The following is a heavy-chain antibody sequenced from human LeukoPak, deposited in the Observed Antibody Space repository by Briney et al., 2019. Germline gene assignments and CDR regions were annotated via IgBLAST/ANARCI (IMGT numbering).Heavy chain of an antibody. D-gene: IGHD6-25*01. V-gene: IGHV3-21*01. J-gene: IGHJ6*03. CDR2: INTVSTYT. CDR1: GFTFTDYC. CDR3: ARDGSGFYYYYYMDV. Sequence: VQPGLSLRLSCAASGFTFTDYCMTWVRQAPGKGLEWVSSINTVSTYTLYSDSVKGRFTISRDNRKNTLYLQMSSLSAEDTAVYYCARDGSGFYYYYYMDVWGRGTAVTVSS.